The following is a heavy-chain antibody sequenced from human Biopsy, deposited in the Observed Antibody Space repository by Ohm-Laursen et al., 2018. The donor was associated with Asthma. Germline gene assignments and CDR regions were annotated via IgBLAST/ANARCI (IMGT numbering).Heavy chain of an antibody. CDR2: ISWNSATI. CDR1: GFKFDEYT. D-gene: IGHD3-22*01. J-gene: IGHJ4*02. V-gene: IGHV3-9*01. CDR3: AKVRSDWVITESFDY. Sequence: SLRLPCSASGFKFDEYTMHWVRQAPGKGLEWVSGISWNSATIGYADSVEGRFTISRDNAKNSVFLHMDSLRPEDTAFYYCAKVRSDWVITESFDYWGQGVLATVSS.